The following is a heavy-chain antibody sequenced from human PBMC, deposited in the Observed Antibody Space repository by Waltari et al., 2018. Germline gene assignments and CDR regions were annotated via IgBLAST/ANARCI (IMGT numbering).Heavy chain of an antibody. V-gene: IGHV4-34*01. Sequence: QVQLQQWGAGLLKPSETLSLTCAVYGGSFSGYYWSWIRQPPGKGLEWIGEINHSGSTNYNPSLKSRVTISVDTSKNQFSLKLSSVTAADTAMYYCVRGGIAAAADYWGQGTLVTVSS. CDR1: GGSFSGYY. CDR2: INHSGST. D-gene: IGHD6-13*01. J-gene: IGHJ4*02. CDR3: VRGGIAAAADY.